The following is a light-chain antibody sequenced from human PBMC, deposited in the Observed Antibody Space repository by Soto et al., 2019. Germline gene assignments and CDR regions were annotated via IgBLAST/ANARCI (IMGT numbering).Light chain of an antibody. CDR1: QGISSW. J-gene: IGKJ1*01. CDR3: QQANSFPWT. CDR2: AAS. Sequence: DIQMTQSPSSVSASVGDRVTMTCRASQGISSWLVWYQQKPGKAPKLLIYAASSLQSGVPSRFRGSGSATDFTLTISGLQPEDIQTYYCQQANSFPWTFGQGTKVDIK. V-gene: IGKV1-12*01.